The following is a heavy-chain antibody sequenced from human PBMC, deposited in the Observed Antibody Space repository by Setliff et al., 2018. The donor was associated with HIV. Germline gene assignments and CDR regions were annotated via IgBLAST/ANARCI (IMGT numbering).Heavy chain of an antibody. CDR1: GYTFSNYC. Sequence: PGESLKISCKDSGYTFSNYCIAWVRQMPGKGLEWMGIIYPGNSDTTYSPSFQGQVTISADKFISTAYLQWSSLKASDTAMHYCAKHLSPGSGWYSKARGMDVWGQGTTVTVSS. CDR3: AKHLSPGSGWYSKARGMDV. D-gene: IGHD6-19*01. V-gene: IGHV5-51*01. J-gene: IGHJ6*02. CDR2: IYPGNSDT.